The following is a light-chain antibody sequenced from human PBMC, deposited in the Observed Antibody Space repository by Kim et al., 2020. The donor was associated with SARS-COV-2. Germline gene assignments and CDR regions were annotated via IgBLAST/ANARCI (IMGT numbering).Light chain of an antibody. CDR1: QSVDSNY. CDR2: VAS. Sequence: EIVLTQSPGTLSLSLGERATLSCRASQSVDSNYLAWFQQKPGPAPRLLIYVASSRATGIPDRFSGSGSGTDFTLTISSLEPEDCAVYFCQQYGSSPYTLGQETRLEIK. V-gene: IGKV3-20*01. J-gene: IGKJ2*01. CDR3: QQYGSSPYT.